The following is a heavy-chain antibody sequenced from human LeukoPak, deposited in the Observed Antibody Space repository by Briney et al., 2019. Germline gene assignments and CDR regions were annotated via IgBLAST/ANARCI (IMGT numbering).Heavy chain of an antibody. CDR1: GYSFPHYW. V-gene: IGHV5-51*01. D-gene: IGHD3-9*01. CDR2: VYPGDSDT. Sequence: GESLKISCQGSGYSFPHYWIGWVRQMPGKGLEWMGRVYPGDSDTKYSPSFEGQVTISADKSNSTAYLQWTSLKASDTGINYCARHHFDILTGYSFWYFDLWGRGTLLTVSS. CDR3: ARHHFDILTGYSFWYFDL. J-gene: IGHJ2*01.